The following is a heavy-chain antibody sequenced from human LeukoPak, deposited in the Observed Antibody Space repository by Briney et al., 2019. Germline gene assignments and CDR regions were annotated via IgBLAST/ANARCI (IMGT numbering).Heavy chain of an antibody. V-gene: IGHV3-7*01. Sequence: PGGPLRLSCAASGFTFSSYWMSWVRQAPGKGLEWVANIKQDGSEKYYVDSVKGRITISRDNAKNSLYLQMNSLRAEDTAVYYCARDDYDFWSGYSQYFQHWGQGTLVTVSS. D-gene: IGHD3-3*01. CDR2: IKQDGSEK. CDR1: GFTFSSYW. J-gene: IGHJ1*01. CDR3: ARDDYDFWSGYSQYFQH.